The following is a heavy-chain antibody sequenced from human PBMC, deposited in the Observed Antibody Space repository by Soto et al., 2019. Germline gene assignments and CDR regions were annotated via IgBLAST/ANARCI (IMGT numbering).Heavy chain of an antibody. D-gene: IGHD5-18*01. CDR3: ARDPGYSYGYN. Sequence: QVQLVQSGAEVKKPGASVKVSCKASGYTFNSYAMNWVRQAPGQRLEWMGWINAGNGNTKYSQKFQGRVTITRDTSASTAYMELSSLRSEDTAVYHCARDPGYSYGYNWGQGTLVTVSS. CDR1: GYTFNSYA. V-gene: IGHV1-3*01. J-gene: IGHJ4*02. CDR2: INAGNGNT.